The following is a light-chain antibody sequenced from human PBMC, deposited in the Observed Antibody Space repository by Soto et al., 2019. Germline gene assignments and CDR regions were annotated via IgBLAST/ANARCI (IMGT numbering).Light chain of an antibody. CDR2: GAS. J-gene: IGKJ1*01. CDR1: QSVSNNY. CDR3: QQYDSWT. Sequence: EIVLTQSPATLSLSPGGRATLSCRASQSVSNNYLAWYQQKPGQAPRLLIYGASNRATGIPDRFSGSGSGTDFTLTISRLEPEDFAVYYCQQYDSWTFGQGTKVDI. V-gene: IGKV3-20*01.